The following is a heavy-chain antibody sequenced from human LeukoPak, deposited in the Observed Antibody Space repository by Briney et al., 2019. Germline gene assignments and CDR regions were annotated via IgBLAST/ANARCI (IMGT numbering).Heavy chain of an antibody. V-gene: IGHV4-59*01. CDR2: IYYSGST. D-gene: IGHD3-10*01. J-gene: IGHJ3*02. CDR3: AREAALWFGEFPDAFDI. Sequence: SGTLSLTCTVSGGSISSYYWSWIRQPPGKGLEWIGYIYYSGSTNYNPSLKSRVTISVDTSKNQFSLKLSSVTAADTAVYYCAREAALWFGEFPDAFDIWGQGTMVTVSS. CDR1: GGSISSYY.